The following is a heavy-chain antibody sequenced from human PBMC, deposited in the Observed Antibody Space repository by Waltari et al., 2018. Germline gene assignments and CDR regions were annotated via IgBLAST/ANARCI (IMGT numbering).Heavy chain of an antibody. CDR1: GGSFSGYF. Sequence: QVQLQQWGAGLLKPSETLSLTCAVYGGSFSGYFWSWIRQPPGKVLEWSGEINHSGSTNYNPSLKSRVTISVDTSKNQFSLKLSSVTAADTTVYYCARRAAGYYYYYMDVWGKGTTVTVSS. J-gene: IGHJ6*03. CDR3: ARRAAGYYYYYMDV. V-gene: IGHV4-34*01. D-gene: IGHD6-13*01. CDR2: INHSGST.